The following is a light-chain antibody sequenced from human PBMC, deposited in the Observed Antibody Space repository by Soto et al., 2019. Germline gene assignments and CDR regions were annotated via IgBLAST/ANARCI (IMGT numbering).Light chain of an antibody. J-gene: IGKJ1*01. CDR1: QSISSW. CDR3: QHYNSYSEA. Sequence: DIQLTQSPSTLSASVGDRVTITCRASQSISSWLAWYQQKPGKAPKLLIYDASSLESGVPSRFSGSGSGTEFTLTISSLQPDDVATYYCQHYNSYSEAFGQGTKVDIK. CDR2: DAS. V-gene: IGKV1-5*01.